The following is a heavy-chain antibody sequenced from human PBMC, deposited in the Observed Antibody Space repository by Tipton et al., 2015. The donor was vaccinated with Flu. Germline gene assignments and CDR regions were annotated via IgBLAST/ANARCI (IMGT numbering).Heavy chain of an antibody. CDR1: GGTFSSYA. CDR3: ARASSVSDAFDI. CDR2: INPDSDGT. J-gene: IGHJ3*02. V-gene: IGHV1-2*06. Sequence: QLVQSGAEVKKPGPSVKVSCKNSGGTFSSYAISWVRQAPGQGLEWMGRINPDSDGTNYSQKFQGRVTMTRDTSINTVYMELGSLRSDDTAVYYCARASSVSDAFDIWGQGTMVTVSS.